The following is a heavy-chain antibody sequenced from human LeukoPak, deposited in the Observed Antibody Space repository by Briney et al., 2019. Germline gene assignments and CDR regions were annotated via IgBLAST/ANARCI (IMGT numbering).Heavy chain of an antibody. V-gene: IGHV3-74*01. CDR1: GFSFSSYW. Sequence: PGGSLRLSCLDSGFSFSSYWMHWVRQAPGKGLVWVSRINSDGTNTYYADSVKGRFTISRDNTKNTLYLQMNSLRTEDTAVYYCARDRAAFGVVQVGYWGQGTLVTVSS. CDR2: INSDGTNT. D-gene: IGHD3-3*01. J-gene: IGHJ4*02. CDR3: ARDRAAFGVVQVGY.